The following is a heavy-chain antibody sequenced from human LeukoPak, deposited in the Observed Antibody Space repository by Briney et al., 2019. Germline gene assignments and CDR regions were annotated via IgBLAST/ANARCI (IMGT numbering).Heavy chain of an antibody. D-gene: IGHD2-15*01. CDR2: INSDGTST. J-gene: IGHJ5*02. Sequence: PGGSLRLSCAASGFTFSNYFMHWVHQAPGKGLMWVPRINSDGTSTMYADSVKGRFTISRDNAKNMLYMQMNSLRDEDTAVYYCARRVDATRWFDPWGQGTLVTVSS. CDR1: GFTFSNYF. V-gene: IGHV3-74*03. CDR3: ARRVDATRWFDP.